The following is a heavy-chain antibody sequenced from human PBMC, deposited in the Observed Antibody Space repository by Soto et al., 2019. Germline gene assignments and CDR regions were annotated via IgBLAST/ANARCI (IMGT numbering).Heavy chain of an antibody. J-gene: IGHJ4*02. CDR3: ATYYDILTGSSYEY. Sequence: GGSLRLSCEVSGFTFSNFWMTWVRQAPGKGLEWVATLNHDGSEKYYVDFVKGRFTISRDNAKNSVFLQMNSLRGEDTAVYYSATYYDILTGSSYEYWGRGTLVTVSS. CDR1: GFTFSNFW. D-gene: IGHD3-9*01. V-gene: IGHV3-7*03. CDR2: LNHDGSEK.